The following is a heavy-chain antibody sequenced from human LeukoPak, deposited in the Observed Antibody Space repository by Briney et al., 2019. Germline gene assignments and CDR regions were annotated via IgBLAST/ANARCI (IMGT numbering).Heavy chain of an antibody. Sequence: SVKVSCKASGGTFSSYAISWVRQAPGQGLEWMGGIIPIFGTANYAQKFQGRVTITADESTSTAYMELSSLGSEDTAVYYCAREYSSSSESFDPWGQGTLVTVSS. J-gene: IGHJ5*02. V-gene: IGHV1-69*13. CDR1: GGTFSSYA. CDR3: AREYSSSSESFDP. D-gene: IGHD6-6*01. CDR2: IIPIFGTA.